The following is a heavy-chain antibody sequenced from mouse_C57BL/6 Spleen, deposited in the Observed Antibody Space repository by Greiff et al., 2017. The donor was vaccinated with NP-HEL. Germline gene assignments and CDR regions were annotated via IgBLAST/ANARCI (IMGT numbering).Heavy chain of an antibody. CDR1: GYTFTDYY. Sequence: VQLQQSGPELVKPGASVKISCKASGYTFTDYYMNWVKQSHGKSLEWIGDINPNNGGTSYNQKFKGKATLTVDKSSSTAYMELRSLTSEDSAVYYCATITTVVADYYYAMDYWGQGTSVTVSS. CDR2: INPNNGGT. J-gene: IGHJ4*01. CDR3: ATITTVVADYYYAMDY. V-gene: IGHV1-26*01. D-gene: IGHD1-1*01.